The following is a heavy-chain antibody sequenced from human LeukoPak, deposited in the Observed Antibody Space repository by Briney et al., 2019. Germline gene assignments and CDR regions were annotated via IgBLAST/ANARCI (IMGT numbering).Heavy chain of an antibody. V-gene: IGHV1-8*01. CDR3: ARDHHTFASDY. J-gene: IGHJ4*02. Sequence: ASVKVSCKASGYTFTSYDINWVRQATGQGLEWMGWMNPNSGNTGYAQKFQGRVTMTRDTSISTAYMELNSLRSDDTAVYFCARDHHTFASDYWGQGTLVTVSS. D-gene: IGHD2-21*01. CDR2: MNPNSGNT. CDR1: GYTFTSYD.